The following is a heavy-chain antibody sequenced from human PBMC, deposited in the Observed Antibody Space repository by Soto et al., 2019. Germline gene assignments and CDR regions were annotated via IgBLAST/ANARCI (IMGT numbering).Heavy chain of an antibody. V-gene: IGHV3-23*01. J-gene: IGHJ4*02. CDR3: AKLVSLAHFDS. CDR2: ISISGDAA. CDR1: GFTFSVSD. D-gene: IGHD2-15*01. Sequence: DVQVLEAGGGLVQPGGSLRLSCAPSGFTFSVSDMTWVRQAPGKGLELVSSISISGDAAYYADSVKGRFTISRDNSKNPLGLQMSKRSAADTAVYYCAKLVSLAHFDSGARG.